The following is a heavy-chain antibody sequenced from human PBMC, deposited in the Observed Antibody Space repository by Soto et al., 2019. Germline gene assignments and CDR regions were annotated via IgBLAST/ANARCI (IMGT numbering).Heavy chain of an antibody. J-gene: IGHJ4*02. Sequence: RLSCAVSGFTFSNYAMSWVRQAPGKGLEWVSGISGSGGGTYYADSVKGRFTISRDNSKNTLYLQMNSLRAEDTAVYYCAKEPELGPYWGQGTLVTVSS. CDR3: AKEPELGPY. CDR2: ISGSGGGT. V-gene: IGHV3-23*01. D-gene: IGHD7-27*01. CDR1: GFTFSNYA.